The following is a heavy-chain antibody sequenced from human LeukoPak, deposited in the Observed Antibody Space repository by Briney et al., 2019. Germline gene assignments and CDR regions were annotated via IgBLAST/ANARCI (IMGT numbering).Heavy chain of an antibody. CDR2: INSDGSST. V-gene: IGHV3-74*01. CDR1: GFTFSIYW. J-gene: IGHJ3*02. Sequence: PGGSLRLSCAASGFTFSIYWMHWVRQAPGKGLVGVSRINSDGSSTSYADSVKGRFTISRDNAKNTLYLQMNSLRAEDTAVYYCARDEDWSGYYGAFDIWGQGTMVTVSS. CDR3: ARDEDWSGYYGAFDI. D-gene: IGHD3-3*01.